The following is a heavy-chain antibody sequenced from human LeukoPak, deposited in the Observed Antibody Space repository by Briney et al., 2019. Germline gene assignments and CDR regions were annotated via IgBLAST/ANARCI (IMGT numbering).Heavy chain of an antibody. Sequence: PSETLSLTCAVYGGSFSGYYWGWIRQPPGKGLEWIGSIYYSGSTYYNPYLKSRVTISVDPSKNQFSLKLSSVTAEETAVYYCASPYSGFYWYFDLWGRGSMVTVSS. V-gene: IGHV4-39*01. D-gene: IGHD1-26*01. CDR1: GGSFSGYY. CDR3: ASPYSGFYWYFDL. CDR2: IYYSGST. J-gene: IGHJ2*01.